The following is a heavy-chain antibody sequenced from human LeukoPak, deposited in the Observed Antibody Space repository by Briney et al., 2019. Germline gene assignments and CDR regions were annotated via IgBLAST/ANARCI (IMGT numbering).Heavy chain of an antibody. Sequence: GGSLRLSCAASGFTFSNTWMHWVRQPPGKGLVWVARITSDGSSTTYAESVKGRFTISRDNAKNTLYLQMNSLRAEDTAVYYCAREYKGYGPNRRGFDPWGQGTLVTVSS. CDR2: ITSDGSST. J-gene: IGHJ5*02. CDR3: AREYKGYGPNRRGFDP. V-gene: IGHV3-74*03. D-gene: IGHD3-16*01. CDR1: GFTFSNTW.